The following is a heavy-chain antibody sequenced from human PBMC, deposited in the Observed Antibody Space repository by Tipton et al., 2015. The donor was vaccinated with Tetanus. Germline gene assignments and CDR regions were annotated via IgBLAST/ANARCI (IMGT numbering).Heavy chain of an antibody. Sequence: SLRLSCAASGFTFSSYSMNWVRQAPGKGLEWVSSISSSSSYIYYADSVKGRFTISRDNAKNSLYLQMNSLRAEDTAVYYCARYSPTGGSYAALDYWGQGTLVTVSS. D-gene: IGHD3-16*01. J-gene: IGHJ4*02. CDR2: ISSSSSYI. V-gene: IGHV3-21*01. CDR3: ARYSPTGGSYAALDY. CDR1: GFTFSSYS.